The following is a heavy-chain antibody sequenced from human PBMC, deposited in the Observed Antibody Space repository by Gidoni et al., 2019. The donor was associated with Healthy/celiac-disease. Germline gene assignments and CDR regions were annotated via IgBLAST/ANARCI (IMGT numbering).Heavy chain of an antibody. V-gene: IGHV3-21*01. D-gene: IGHD3-10*01. CDR2: ISSSSSYI. J-gene: IGHJ4*02. CDR3: ARDVSPYYYGSGSNFDY. Sequence: EVQLVESGGGLVKPGGSLRLSCAASGFTFTSYSMKWVRHASGKGLEWVSSISSSSSYIYYADSVKGRFTISRDNAKNSLYLQMNSLRAEDTAVYYCARDVSPYYYGSGSNFDYWGQGTLVTVSS. CDR1: GFTFTSYS.